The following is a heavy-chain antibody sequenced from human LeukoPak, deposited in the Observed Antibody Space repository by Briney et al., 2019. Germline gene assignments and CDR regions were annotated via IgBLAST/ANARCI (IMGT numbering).Heavy chain of an antibody. D-gene: IGHD3-22*01. CDR1: RFTFSTYS. J-gene: IGHJ3*02. CDR3: ARDSAYYYDSSGYYRRSFDI. Sequence: GGSLRLSCAASRFTFSTYSMNWVRQAPGKGLEWVSFISTSSSYIYYADSVKGRFTISRDNAKNSLYLQMNSLRAEDTAVYYCARDSAYYYDSSGYYRRSFDIWGQGTMVTVSS. V-gene: IGHV3-21*01. CDR2: ISTSSSYI.